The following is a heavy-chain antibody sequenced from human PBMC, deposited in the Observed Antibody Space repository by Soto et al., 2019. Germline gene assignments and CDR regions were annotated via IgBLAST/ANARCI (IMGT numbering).Heavy chain of an antibody. CDR2: IYINGST. CDR3: SGDPSGYDEGDWYHGVDV. CDR1: GFSVSSNY. J-gene: IGHJ6*02. V-gene: IGHV3-53*01. Sequence: GGSLRLSCAASGFSVSSNYMSWVRQAPGEGLEWVAIIYINGSTDYADSVQGCFSVSRDIYKNTLFLQMNNLRAEDTAVYFCSGDPSGYDEGDWYHGVDVWGQGTTVTVSS. D-gene: IGHD5-12*01.